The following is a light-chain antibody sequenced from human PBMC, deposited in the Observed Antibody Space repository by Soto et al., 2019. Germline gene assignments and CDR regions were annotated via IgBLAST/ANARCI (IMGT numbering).Light chain of an antibody. CDR1: QSISIW. CDR2: KAS. CDR3: QQYDSYPLT. J-gene: IGKJ4*01. V-gene: IGKV1-5*03. Sequence: DIQMTQSPSTLSASVGDRVTITCRASQSISIWLAWYQQKPGRAPKFLIYKASDLENGVPSRFSGSGSGTEFALTISSLQPDDFATHYCQQYDSYPLTFGGGTKVDIK.